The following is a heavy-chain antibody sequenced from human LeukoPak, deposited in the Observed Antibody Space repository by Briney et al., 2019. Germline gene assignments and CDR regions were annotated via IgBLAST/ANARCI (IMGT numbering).Heavy chain of an antibody. CDR2: INNGDTP. CDR3: TRSTAWSRWDY. V-gene: IGHV3-66*01. CDR1: GFTDNNNH. Sequence: GGSLRLSCAASGFTDNNNHMSWVRQAPGKGLEWVSIINNGDTPYYADSVKGRFTISGDNSKNTLYLQMNSLRVEDTAVYYCTRSTAWSRWDYWSPGTLVTVSS. D-gene: IGHD1-1*01. J-gene: IGHJ4*02.